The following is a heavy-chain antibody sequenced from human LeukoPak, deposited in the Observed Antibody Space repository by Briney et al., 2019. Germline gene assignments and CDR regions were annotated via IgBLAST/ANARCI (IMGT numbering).Heavy chain of an antibody. V-gene: IGHV4-59*12. J-gene: IGHJ4*02. Sequence: KSSETLSLTCTVSGGSISSYYWSWIRQPPGKGLEWIGYIYYSGSTNYNPSLKSRVTISVDTSKNQFSLKLSSVTAADTAVYYCARGQWLDKFDYWGQGTLVTVSS. CDR1: GGSISSYY. CDR2: IYYSGST. CDR3: ARGQWLDKFDY. D-gene: IGHD6-19*01.